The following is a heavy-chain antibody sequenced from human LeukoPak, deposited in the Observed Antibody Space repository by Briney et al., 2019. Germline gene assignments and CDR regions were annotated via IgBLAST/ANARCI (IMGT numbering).Heavy chain of an antibody. CDR2: IIPILGIA. Sequence: GASVKVSCKASGGTFSSYAISWVRQAPGQGLEWMGRIIPILGIANYAQKFQGRVTITADKSTSTAYMELSSLRSEDTAVYYCARDYPPQAAFDIWGQGTMVTVSS. CDR3: ARDYPPQAAFDI. V-gene: IGHV1-69*04. CDR1: GGTFSSYA. J-gene: IGHJ3*02.